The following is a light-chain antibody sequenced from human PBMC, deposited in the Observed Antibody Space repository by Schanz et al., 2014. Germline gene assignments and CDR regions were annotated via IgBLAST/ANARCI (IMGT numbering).Light chain of an antibody. Sequence: DFQMTQSPSTLSASVGDRVTITCRASQSISGSLAWYQQKPGKAPKLLIYDASILESGVPSRFSGSASGTEFSLTISGLQPDDFATYHCQQYHSYPWTFGQGTKVEI. CDR2: DAS. J-gene: IGKJ1*01. CDR1: QSISGS. V-gene: IGKV1-5*01. CDR3: QQYHSYPWT.